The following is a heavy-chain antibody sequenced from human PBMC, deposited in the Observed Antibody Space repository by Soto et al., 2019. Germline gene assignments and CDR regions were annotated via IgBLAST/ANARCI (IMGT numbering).Heavy chain of an antibody. CDR3: ARAGAYCSGGSCYGHNWLDA. CDR1: GYTFTSYG. J-gene: IGHJ5*02. CDR2: IIPIFGTA. D-gene: IGHD2-15*01. V-gene: IGHV1-69*13. Sequence: GASVKVSCKASGYTFTSYGISCVRQAPGQGLEWMGGIIPIFGTANYAQKFQGRVTITADESTSTAYMELSSLRAEDTALYYCARAGAYCSGGSCYGHNWLDAWGQGTLVTVS.